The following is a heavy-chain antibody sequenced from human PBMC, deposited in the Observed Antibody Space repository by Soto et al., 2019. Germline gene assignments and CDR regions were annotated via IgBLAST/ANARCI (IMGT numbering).Heavy chain of an antibody. CDR3: AKEYSSGWDYYGMDV. D-gene: IGHD6-19*01. J-gene: IGHJ6*02. V-gene: IGHV3-30*18. CDR1: GFTFSSYG. CDR2: ISYDGSNK. Sequence: QVQLVESGGGVVQPGRSLRLYCAASGFTFSSYGMHWVRQAPGKGLEWVAVISYDGSNKYYADSVKGRFTISRDNSKNTLYLQTNSLRAEDTAVYYCAKEYSSGWDYYGMDVWGQGTTVTVSS.